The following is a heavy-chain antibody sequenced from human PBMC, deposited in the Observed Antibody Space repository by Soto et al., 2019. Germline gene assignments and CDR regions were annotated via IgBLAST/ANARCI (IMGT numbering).Heavy chain of an antibody. CDR2: IYYSGST. Sequence: SETLSLTCTVSGGSISSYYWSWIRQPPGKGLEGIGYIYYSGSTNYNPSLKSRVTISVDTSKNKFSLKLSSVTAADTAVYYCARVREYCSGGSCHRVFDSWGQGTLVTVSS. D-gene: IGHD2-15*01. CDR3: ARVREYCSGGSCHRVFDS. V-gene: IGHV4-59*01. CDR1: GGSISSYY. J-gene: IGHJ4*02.